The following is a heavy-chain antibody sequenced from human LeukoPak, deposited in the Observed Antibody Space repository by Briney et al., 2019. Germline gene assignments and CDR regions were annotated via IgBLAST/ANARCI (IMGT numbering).Heavy chain of an antibody. J-gene: IGHJ6*03. CDR1: GFTFSSYG. CDR2: IWYDGSQE. V-gene: IGHV3-33*01. Sequence: GRSLTLSCATSGFTFSSYGFHWVRQAPGKGLEWVAAIWYDGSQEYYADSVKGRFTISRDTSKNTLYLQMNSLRAEDTAVYYCARVSGSMVASYYYYYMDVWGKGTTVTVSS. CDR3: ARVSGSMVASYYYYYMDV. D-gene: IGHD3-3*01.